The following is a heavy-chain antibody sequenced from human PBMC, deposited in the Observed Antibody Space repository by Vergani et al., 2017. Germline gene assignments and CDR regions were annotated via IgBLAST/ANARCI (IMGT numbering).Heavy chain of an antibody. D-gene: IGHD1-26*01. J-gene: IGHJ6*02. CDR3: AKGLGYGMDV. CDR2: ISWDGGRH. V-gene: IGHV3-43D*03. CDR1: GFTFDDYA. Sequence: EVQLVESGGVVVQPGGSLRLPCAASGFTFDDYAMHWVLQAPGKGLEWVSLISWDGGRHYYGDSVKCRFTISRDNSKNSLYLQMNSLRAEDTALYYCAKGLGYGMDVWGQGTTVTVSS.